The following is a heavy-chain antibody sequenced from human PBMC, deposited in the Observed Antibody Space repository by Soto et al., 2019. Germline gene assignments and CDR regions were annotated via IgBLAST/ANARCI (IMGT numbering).Heavy chain of an antibody. D-gene: IGHD6-13*01. CDR3: ARDWAAAGPFDY. CDR2: ISYDGSNG. V-gene: IGHV3-30*04. J-gene: IGHJ4*02. CDR1: GFAFSTYA. Sequence: GGSLRLSCAASGFAFSTYAMHWVRQAPGKGLEWVAVISYDGSNGYYADSVKGRFTISRDNSKNTLYLQMNSLRAEDTAVYYCARDWAAAGPFDYWGQGTLVTVSS.